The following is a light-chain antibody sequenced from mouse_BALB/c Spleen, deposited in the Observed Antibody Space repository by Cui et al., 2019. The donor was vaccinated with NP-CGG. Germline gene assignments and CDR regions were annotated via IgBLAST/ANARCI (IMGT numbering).Light chain of an antibody. CDR3: ALWYSNHWV. V-gene: IGLV1*01. Sequence: QAVVNKSSALTTSPGETVTLTCCSSTGAVTTSNYANWVQEKPDHLFTGLIGGTNNRAPGVPARFSGSLIGDKAALTITGAQTEDEAIYFCALWYSNHWVFGGGTKLTVL. CDR2: GTN. J-gene: IGLJ1*01. CDR1: TGAVTTSNY.